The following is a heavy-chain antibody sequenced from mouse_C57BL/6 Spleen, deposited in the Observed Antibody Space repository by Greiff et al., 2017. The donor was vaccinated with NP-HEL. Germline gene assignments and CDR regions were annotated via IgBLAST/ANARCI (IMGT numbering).Heavy chain of an antibody. CDR2: IDPNSGGT. V-gene: IGHV1-72*01. D-gene: IGHD1-1*01. Sequence: QQSCQASGYTFTSYWMHWVKQRPGRGLEWIGRIDPNSGGTKYNEKFKSKATLTVDKPSSTAYMQLSSLTSEDSAVYYCARGGELLRVNAMDYWGQGTSVTVSS. J-gene: IGHJ4*01. CDR1: GYTFTSYW. CDR3: ARGGELLRVNAMDY.